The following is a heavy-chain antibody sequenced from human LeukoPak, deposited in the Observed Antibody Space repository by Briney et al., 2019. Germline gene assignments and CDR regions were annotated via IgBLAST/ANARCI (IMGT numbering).Heavy chain of an antibody. J-gene: IGHJ3*02. CDR2: ISYDGSNE. CDR3: AREYGSGSYHAFDS. D-gene: IGHD3-10*01. V-gene: IGHV3-30*04. CDR1: GFTFSSYA. Sequence: GGSLRLSCAASGFTFSSYAMHWVRQAPGKGLEWVAVISYDGSNEYYADSVKGRFTISRDNSRNTLYLQMNSLRAEDTAVYYCAREYGSGSYHAFDSWGQGTMVTVPS.